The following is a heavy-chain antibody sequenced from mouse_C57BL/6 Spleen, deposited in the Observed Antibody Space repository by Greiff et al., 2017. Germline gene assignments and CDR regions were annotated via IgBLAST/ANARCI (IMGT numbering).Heavy chain of an antibody. CDR3: AGALITTVVADWYFDV. V-gene: IGHV1-81*01. CDR2: IYPRSGNT. J-gene: IGHJ1*03. CDR1: GYTFTSYG. D-gene: IGHD1-1*01. Sequence: VQLQQSGAELARPGAPVKLSCKASGYTFTSYGISWVKQRTGQGLEWIGEIYPRSGNTYYNEKFKGKATLTADKSSSTAYMELRSLTSEDSAVYFCAGALITTVVADWYFDVWGTGTTVTVSS.